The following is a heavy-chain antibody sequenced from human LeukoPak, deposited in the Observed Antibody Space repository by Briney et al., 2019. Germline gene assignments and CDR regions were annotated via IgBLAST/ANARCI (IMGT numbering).Heavy chain of an antibody. D-gene: IGHD3-10*01. Sequence: SVKVSCKASGGTFSSYAISWVRQAPGQGLEWMGGIIPIFGTANYAQKFQGRVTITADESTSTAYMELSSLRSEDTAVYYCARDTTTIFRITMVRGVTRDYWGQGTLVTVSS. CDR3: ARDTTTIFRITMVRGVTRDY. V-gene: IGHV1-69*01. CDR1: GGTFSSYA. J-gene: IGHJ4*02. CDR2: IIPIFGTA.